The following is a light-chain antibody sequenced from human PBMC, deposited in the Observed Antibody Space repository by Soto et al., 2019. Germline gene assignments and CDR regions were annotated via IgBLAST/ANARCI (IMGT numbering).Light chain of an antibody. CDR3: VLYMGSGISV. Sequence: QTVVTQEPSFSVSPGGTVTLTCGLTSGSVSTTYSPSWYQQTPGQAPRTLIYSTNTRSSGVPDRFSGSILGDKAALTITGAQADYESDYYCVLYMGSGISVFGGGTKLTVL. J-gene: IGLJ3*02. CDR1: SGSVSTTYS. V-gene: IGLV8-61*01. CDR2: STN.